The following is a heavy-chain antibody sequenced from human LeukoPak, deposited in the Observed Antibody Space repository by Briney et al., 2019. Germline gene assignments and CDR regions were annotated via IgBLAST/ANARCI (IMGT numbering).Heavy chain of an antibody. CDR2: IRSKAYGGTT. V-gene: IGHV3-49*04. CDR3: ARSRFYFDY. CDR1: GFTFGDYA. J-gene: IGHJ4*02. Sequence: GGSLRLSCTASGFTFGDYAMSWVRQAPGKGLEWVGFIRSKAYGGTTEYAASVKGRFTISRDDSKSIAYLQMNSLKTEDTAVYYCARSRFYFDYWGQGTLVTVSS.